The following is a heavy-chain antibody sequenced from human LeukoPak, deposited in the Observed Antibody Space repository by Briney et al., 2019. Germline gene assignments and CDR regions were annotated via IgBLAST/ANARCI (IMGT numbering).Heavy chain of an antibody. V-gene: IGHV4-59*12. Sequence: PSETLSLTCTVPGGSISSYYWSWIRQPPGKGLEWIGYIYYSGGTNYNPSLKSRVTISVDTSKNQFSLKLTSVTDADTAVYYCARDAGLSSGWYGNDYWGQGTLVTVSS. J-gene: IGHJ4*02. CDR2: IYYSGGT. D-gene: IGHD6-19*01. CDR3: ARDAGLSSGWYGNDY. CDR1: GGSISSYY.